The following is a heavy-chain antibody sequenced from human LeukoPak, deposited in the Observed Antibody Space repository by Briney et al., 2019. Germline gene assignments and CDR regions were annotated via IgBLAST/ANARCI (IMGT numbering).Heavy chain of an antibody. CDR3: ARGEGEPPVSWFDP. CDR1: GFTFSSYA. V-gene: IGHV4-30-2*01. Sequence: LRLSCAASGFTFSSYAMSWIRQPPGKGLEWIGYIYHSGSTYYNPSLKSRVTISVDRSKNQFSLKLSSVTAADTAVYYCARGEGEPPVSWFDPWGQGTLVTVSS. D-gene: IGHD3-16*01. CDR2: IYHSGST. J-gene: IGHJ5*02.